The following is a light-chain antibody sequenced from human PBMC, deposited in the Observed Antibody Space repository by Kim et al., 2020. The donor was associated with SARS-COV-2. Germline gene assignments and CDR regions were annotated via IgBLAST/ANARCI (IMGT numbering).Light chain of an antibody. V-gene: IGKV3-15*01. CDR1: HSVSTN. CDR3: QQYDNWPPWT. J-gene: IGKJ1*01. Sequence: EILMTQSPGTLSVFPGERATLFCRASHSVSTNLAWYQQKPGQAPRLLMYGAFLRAAGVPARFSGSGSGTEFTLTISSLQSEDFAVYYCQQYDNWPPWTFGQGTKVDIK. CDR2: GAF.